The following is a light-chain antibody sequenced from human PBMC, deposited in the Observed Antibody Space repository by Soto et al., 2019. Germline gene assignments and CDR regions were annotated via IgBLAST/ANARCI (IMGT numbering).Light chain of an antibody. CDR3: CSYARSSTWV. J-gene: IGLJ3*02. Sequence: QSVLTQPASVSGSPGQSITISCTGTSSDVGNYNLVSWYQQHPGKAPKLMIYEVSKRPSGVSNRFSGSKSGNTASLTISGLQAEDEDDYYCCSYARSSTWVFGGGTKLTVL. CDR1: SSDVGNYNL. CDR2: EVS. V-gene: IGLV2-23*02.